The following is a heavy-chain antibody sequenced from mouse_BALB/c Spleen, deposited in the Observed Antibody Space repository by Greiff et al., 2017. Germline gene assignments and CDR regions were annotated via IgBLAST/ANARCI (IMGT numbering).Heavy chain of an antibody. J-gene: IGHJ3*01. Sequence: EVQLQQSGAELVRPGASVKLSCKASGYTFTDYYMHWVKQRPEQGLEWIGWIDPGNGNTRYDPKFQGKASITADTSSNTAYLQLSSLTSEDTAVCYCARSEYDGDYPAWFAYWGQGTLVTVSA. V-gene: IGHV14-1*02. CDR1: GYTFTDYY. CDR2: IDPGNGNT. CDR3: ARSEYDGDYPAWFAY. D-gene: IGHD2-3*01.